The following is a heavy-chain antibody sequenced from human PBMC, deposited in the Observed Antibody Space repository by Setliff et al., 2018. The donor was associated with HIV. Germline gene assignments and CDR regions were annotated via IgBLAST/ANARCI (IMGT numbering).Heavy chain of an antibody. CDR3: ARHTIDISLLVVQDPGPFDV. CDR2: IYPQDSDT. V-gene: IGHV5-51*01. Sequence: GESLKISCTGSGYSFSNHWIGWVRQMPGRGLEWVGIIYPQDSDTRYSPSFKGHVTISADTSRYTAYLQWSALKASDTAMYYCARHTIDISLLVVQDPGPFDVWGRGTLVTVSS. CDR1: GYSFSNHW. D-gene: IGHD3-10*01. J-gene: IGHJ3*01.